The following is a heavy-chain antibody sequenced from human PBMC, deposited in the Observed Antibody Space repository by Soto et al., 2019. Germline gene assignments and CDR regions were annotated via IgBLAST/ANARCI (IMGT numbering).Heavy chain of an antibody. CDR1: GFTFSSYW. CDR3: QRDWRISRWFYYFDY. D-gene: IGHD6-19*01. Sequence: GGSRRLSCAASGFTFSSYWMSWVRQAPGKGLEWVANIKQDGSEKYYVDSVKGRFTISRDNAKNSLYLQMNSLRAEDTAVYYCQRDWRISRWFYYFDYWGQGTLVTV. V-gene: IGHV3-7*03. CDR2: IKQDGSEK. J-gene: IGHJ4*01.